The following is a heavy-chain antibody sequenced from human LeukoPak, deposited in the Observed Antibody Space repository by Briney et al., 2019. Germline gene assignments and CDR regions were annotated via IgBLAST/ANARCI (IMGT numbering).Heavy chain of an antibody. D-gene: IGHD1-26*01. CDR1: GLTFSSYA. CDR2: ISGSGGST. Sequence: GVSLRLSCAASGLTFSSYAMSWVRQAPGKGLEWVSAISGSGGSTYYADSVKGRFTISRDNSKNTLYLQMNSLRAEDTAVYYCAKEGVYSGSSLYYFDFWGQRTLVTVSS. J-gene: IGHJ4*02. V-gene: IGHV3-23*01. CDR3: AKEGVYSGSSLYYFDF.